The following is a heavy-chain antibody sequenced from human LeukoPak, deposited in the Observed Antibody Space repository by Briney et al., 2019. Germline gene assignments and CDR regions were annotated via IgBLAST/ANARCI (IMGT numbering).Heavy chain of an antibody. CDR1: RFSFSDYT. CDR2: IRHSGVDS. J-gene: IGHJ4*02. CDR3: ARDRRATPMYFFDF. Sequence: GGSLGLSCAASRFSFSDYTMSWVRQLPGKGLEWVSGIRHSGVDSSYADSVKGRFTISRDNSKNMLYLQMNSLRDGDTGVYYCARDRRATPMYFFDFWGQGTPVTVSS. V-gene: IGHV3-23*01. D-gene: IGHD2-15*01.